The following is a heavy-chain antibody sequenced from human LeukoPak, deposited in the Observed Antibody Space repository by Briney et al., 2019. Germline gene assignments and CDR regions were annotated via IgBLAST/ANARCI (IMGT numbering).Heavy chain of an antibody. CDR3: ARLPVGY. Sequence: SETLSLTCAVYGGSFSGYYWSWIRQPPGKGLEWIGEINHSGSTNYNPSLKSRDTISVDTSKNQFSLKLSSVTAADTAVYYCARLPVGYWGQGTLVTVSS. J-gene: IGHJ4*02. V-gene: IGHV4-34*01. CDR1: GGSFSGYY. CDR2: INHSGST.